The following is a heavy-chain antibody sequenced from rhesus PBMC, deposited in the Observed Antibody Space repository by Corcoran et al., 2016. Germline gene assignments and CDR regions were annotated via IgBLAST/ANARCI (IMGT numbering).Heavy chain of an antibody. CDR3: ARRPHYGNFDY. CDR2: IYWDDDK. CDR1: GFSISTNGMG. Sequence: QATLKESGPAPVKPTQTLTLTCTFSGFSISTNGMGVGWIRPPPGKALEWLALIYWDDDKYYSTSLKSRLTISKDTSKNQVVFTMTNMDPVDTATYFCARRPHYGNFDYWGQGVLVIVSS. D-gene: IGHD4-29*01. V-gene: IGHV2-174*01. J-gene: IGHJ4*01.